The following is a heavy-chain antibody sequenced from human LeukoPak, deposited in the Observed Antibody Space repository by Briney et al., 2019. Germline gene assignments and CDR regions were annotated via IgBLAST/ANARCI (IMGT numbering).Heavy chain of an antibody. CDR1: GGSISSYY. Sequence: SETLSLTCTVSGGSISSYYWSWIRQPPGKGLEWIGYIYDSGSTNYNPSLKSRVTISVATSKKEFSLKLSSVTAADTAVYYCARQGCSSTSCYRRLLFDYWGRGTLVTVSS. J-gene: IGHJ4*02. D-gene: IGHD2-2*01. CDR2: IYDSGST. CDR3: ARQGCSSTSCYRRLLFDY. V-gene: IGHV4-59*08.